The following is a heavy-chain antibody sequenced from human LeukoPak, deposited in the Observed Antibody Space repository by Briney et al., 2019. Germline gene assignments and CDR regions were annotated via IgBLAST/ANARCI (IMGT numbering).Heavy chain of an antibody. V-gene: IGHV1-8*01. D-gene: IGHD1-26*01. CDR1: GATFTRYA. CDR3: ARDAEDSGSYFDY. J-gene: IGHJ4*02. Sequence: ASGEVSCKASGATFTRYAIIWGRRATGHGVGWMGWMNPNSGNTGYAQKFQGRVTITTDEPTSTAYMELSSLRSEDTAVYYCARDAEDSGSYFDYWGQGTLVTVSS. CDR2: MNPNSGNT.